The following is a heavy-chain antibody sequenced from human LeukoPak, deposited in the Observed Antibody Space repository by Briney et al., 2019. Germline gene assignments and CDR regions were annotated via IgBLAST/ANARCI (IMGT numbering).Heavy chain of an antibody. Sequence: GGSLRLSCAASGFTFSSYSMNWVRQAPGKGLEWVSSISSSSSYIYYADSVKGRFSISRDNAKNSLYLQMNSLRAEDTAVYYCARDGRQSGYYDRRDYMDVWGKGTTVTVSS. CDR2: ISSSSSYI. CDR3: ARDGRQSGYYDRRDYMDV. V-gene: IGHV3-21*01. J-gene: IGHJ6*03. CDR1: GFTFSSYS. D-gene: IGHD3-3*01.